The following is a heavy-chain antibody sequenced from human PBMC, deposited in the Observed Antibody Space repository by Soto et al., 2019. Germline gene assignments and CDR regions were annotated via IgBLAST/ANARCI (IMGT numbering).Heavy chain of an antibody. CDR3: ARHYDYGGNKRPNYYCCYGMDV. Sequence: SVKVSCKASGYTVTTHHIHWVRQAPGQGLEWMGGIIPIFGTANYAQKFQGRVTITADESTSTAYMELSSLRAEDTAVYYCARHYDYGGNKRPNYYCCYGMDVCGQGTTVTVSS. V-gene: IGHV1-69*13. J-gene: IGHJ6*02. D-gene: IGHD4-17*01. CDR2: IIPIFGTA. CDR1: GYTVTTHH.